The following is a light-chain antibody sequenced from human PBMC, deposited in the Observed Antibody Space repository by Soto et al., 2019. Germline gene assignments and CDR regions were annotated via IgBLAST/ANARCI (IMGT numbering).Light chain of an antibody. V-gene: IGLV2-14*01. CDR3: RSYKATPTLEV. J-gene: IGLJ1*01. Sequence: QSALTQPASVSGSPGQSITISCTGGNSDVGKYDYVSWYRQHPVRAPQLMVYAVSRRPSGVSNRFSGSKSGNTAFLTISGLRAEEEGDYYCRSYKATPTLEVFGTGTKLTVL. CDR2: AVS. CDR1: NSDVGKYDY.